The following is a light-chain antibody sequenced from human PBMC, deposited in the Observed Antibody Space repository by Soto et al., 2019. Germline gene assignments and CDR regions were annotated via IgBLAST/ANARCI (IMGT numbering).Light chain of an antibody. CDR3: QQRSNWPPT. CDR2: DAS. V-gene: IGKV3-11*01. CDR1: QSVSSY. J-gene: IGKJ4*02. Sequence: EIVLTQSPAPLSLSPGERATLSCRASQSVSSYLAWYQQKPGQAPRLLIYDASNRATGIPARFSGSGSGTDFTLTISSLEPEDFAVYDCQQRSNWPPTFGGGTKVDIK.